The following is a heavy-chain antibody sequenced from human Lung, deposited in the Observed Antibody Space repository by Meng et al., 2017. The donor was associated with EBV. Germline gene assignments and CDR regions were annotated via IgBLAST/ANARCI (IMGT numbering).Heavy chain of an antibody. Sequence: EGRQLECGGGLVQPGGSLTLSCTASGFTFSTYAMTWVRQAPGKGLEWVSGITNTGGGTYYADSVKGRFTISRDTSKNTLYLQMNSLRAEDTAVYYCAKPSYGGYFDYWGQGTLVTVSS. CDR3: AKPSYGGYFDY. CDR2: ITNTGGGT. J-gene: IGHJ4*02. CDR1: GFTFSTYA. V-gene: IGHV3-23*01. D-gene: IGHD1-26*01.